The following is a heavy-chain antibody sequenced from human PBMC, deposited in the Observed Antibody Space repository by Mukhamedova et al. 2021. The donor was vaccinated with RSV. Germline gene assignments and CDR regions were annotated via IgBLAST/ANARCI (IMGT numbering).Heavy chain of an antibody. CDR3: ARDERGPYDYVWGRSPLHYYYYYMDV. J-gene: IGHJ6*03. Sequence: STYYNPSLKSRVTISVDTSKNQFSLKLSSVTAADTAVYYCARDERGPYDYVWGRSPLHYYYYYMDVWG. V-gene: IGHV4-30-2*04. CDR2: ST. D-gene: IGHD3-16*01.